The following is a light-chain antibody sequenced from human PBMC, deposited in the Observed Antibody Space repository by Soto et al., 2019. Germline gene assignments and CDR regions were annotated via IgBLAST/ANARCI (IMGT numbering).Light chain of an antibody. CDR3: QHYNSYSEA. J-gene: IGKJ1*01. CDR1: QTISSW. CDR2: KAS. Sequence: DIQMTQSPSTLSGSVGDRVTITCRASQTISSWLAWYQQKPGKAPKLLIYKASTLKSGVPSRFSGSGSGTKFTLTISSLQPDDFATYYCQHYNSYSEAFGQGNK. V-gene: IGKV1-5*03.